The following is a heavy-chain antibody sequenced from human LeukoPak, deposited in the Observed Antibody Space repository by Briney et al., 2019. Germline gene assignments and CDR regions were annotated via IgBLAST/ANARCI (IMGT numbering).Heavy chain of an antibody. Sequence: GGSLRLSCAASGFTFSSYSMNWVRQAPGKGLEWVSAISGSGGSTYYADSVKGRFTISRDNSKNTLYLQMNSLRAEDTAVYYCAKDLGDVLMVYATYFDYWGQGTLVTVSS. J-gene: IGHJ4*02. CDR1: GFTFSSYS. CDR3: AKDLGDVLMVYATYFDY. V-gene: IGHV3-23*01. CDR2: ISGSGGST. D-gene: IGHD2-8*01.